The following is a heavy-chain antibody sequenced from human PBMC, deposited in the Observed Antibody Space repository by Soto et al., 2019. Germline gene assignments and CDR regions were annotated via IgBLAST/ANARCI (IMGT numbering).Heavy chain of an antibody. D-gene: IGHD1-26*01. J-gene: IGHJ6*02. Sequence: GASVKVSCKASGGTFSSYAISWVRQAPGQGLEWMGGIIPIFGTANYAQKFQGRVTITADESTSTAYMELSSLRSEDTAVYYCARPGVGATPVDYYGMDVWGQGTTVTVSS. CDR2: IIPIFGTA. CDR1: GGTFSSYA. V-gene: IGHV1-69*13. CDR3: ARPGVGATPVDYYGMDV.